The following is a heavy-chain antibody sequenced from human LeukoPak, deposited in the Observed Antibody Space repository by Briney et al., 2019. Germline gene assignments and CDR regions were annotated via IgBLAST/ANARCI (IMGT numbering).Heavy chain of an antibody. J-gene: IGHJ6*02. CDR3: ARVDDGYYYYGMDV. CDR2: ISGSGGST. V-gene: IGHV3-23*01. CDR1: GFTFSSYA. D-gene: IGHD5-24*01. Sequence: GGSLRLSCAASGFTFSSYAMSWVRQAPGKGLEWVSAISGSGGSTYYADSVKGRFTISRDNSKNTLYLQMNSLRAEDTAVYYCARVDDGYYYYGMDVWGQGTTVTVSS.